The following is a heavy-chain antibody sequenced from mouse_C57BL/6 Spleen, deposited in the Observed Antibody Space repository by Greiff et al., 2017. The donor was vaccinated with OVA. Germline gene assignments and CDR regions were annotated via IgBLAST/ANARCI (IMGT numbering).Heavy chain of an antibody. CDR1: GYTFTSYW. CDR3: ARRGYYGQYFDV. V-gene: IGHV1-55*01. J-gene: IGHJ1*03. Sequence: QVQLKQPGAELVKPGASVKMSCKASGYTFTSYWITWVKQRPGQGLEWIGDIYPGSGSTNYNEKFKSKATLTVDTSSSTAYMQLSSLTSEDSAVYYCARRGYYGQYFDVWGTGTTVTVSS. CDR2: IYPGSGST. D-gene: IGHD1-2*01.